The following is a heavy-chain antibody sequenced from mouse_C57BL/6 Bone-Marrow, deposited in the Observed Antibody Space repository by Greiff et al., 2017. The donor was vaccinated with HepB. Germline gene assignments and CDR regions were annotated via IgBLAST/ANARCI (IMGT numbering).Heavy chain of an antibody. J-gene: IGHJ3*01. CDR1: GYTFTSYW. CDR2: IHPNSGST. D-gene: IGHD1-1*01. V-gene: IGHV1-64*01. CDR3: ARRDYYGSSYLAWFAY. Sequence: QVQLQQPGAELVKPGASVKLSCKASGYTFTSYWMHWVKQRPGQGLEWIGMIHPNSGSTNYNEKFKSKATLTVDKSSSTAYMQLSSLTSEDSAVYYCARRDYYGSSYLAWFAYWGQGTLVTVSA.